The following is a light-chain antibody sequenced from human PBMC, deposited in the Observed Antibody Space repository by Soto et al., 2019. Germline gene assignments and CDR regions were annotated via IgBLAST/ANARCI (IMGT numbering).Light chain of an antibody. CDR1: QSILYSSNNKNY. Sequence: DIVMTQSPDPLAVSLGERATINCKSSQSILYSSNNKNYLAWYQQKPGQPPKLLIYWASTRESGVPDRFSGSGSGTDFTLTISSLQAEDVAVYYCQQYYSTPPLFGQGTKVDIK. J-gene: IGKJ1*01. CDR2: WAS. V-gene: IGKV4-1*01. CDR3: QQYYSTPPL.